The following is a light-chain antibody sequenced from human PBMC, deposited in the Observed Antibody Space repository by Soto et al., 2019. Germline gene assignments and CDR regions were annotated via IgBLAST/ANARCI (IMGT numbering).Light chain of an antibody. Sequence: EIVLTQSPGTLSLSPGERATLSCRASESVSSSYLAWYQQKPGQAPRLLIYGASNRATGIPDRFSGSGSGTDFTLTISRLEPEDFAVYYCQQRSNSPPWITFGQGTRLEIK. CDR3: QQRSNSPPWIT. V-gene: IGKV3D-20*02. CDR2: GAS. J-gene: IGKJ5*01. CDR1: ESVSSSY.